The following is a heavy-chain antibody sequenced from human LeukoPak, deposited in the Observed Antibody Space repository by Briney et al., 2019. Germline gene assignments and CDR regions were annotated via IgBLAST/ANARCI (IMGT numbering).Heavy chain of an antibody. CDR1: GYTFTSYG. Sequence: ASVKVSCKASGYTFTSYGISWVRQAPGQGLEWMGWISAYNGNTNYAQKLQGRVTMTTDTSTSTAYMELRSLRSDDTAVYYCARSGSWYHTQQPNDYWGQGTLVTVSS. V-gene: IGHV1-18*01. CDR2: ISAYNGNT. J-gene: IGHJ4*02. CDR3: ARSGSWYHTQQPNDY. D-gene: IGHD6-13*01.